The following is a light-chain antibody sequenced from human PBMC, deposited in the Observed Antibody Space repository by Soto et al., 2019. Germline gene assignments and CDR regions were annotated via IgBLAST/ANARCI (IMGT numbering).Light chain of an antibody. CDR2: EVS. Sequence: QSVLTQPASVSGSPGQSITISCTGTSSDVGGYNYVSWFQQHPGKAPKLMIYEVSNRPSGVSNRFSGSRSGNTASLTISGLQSEDEAEYYCNSYTNNNTSVFGTGTKLTVL. CDR3: NSYTNNNTSV. J-gene: IGLJ1*01. CDR1: SSDVGGYNY. V-gene: IGLV2-14*01.